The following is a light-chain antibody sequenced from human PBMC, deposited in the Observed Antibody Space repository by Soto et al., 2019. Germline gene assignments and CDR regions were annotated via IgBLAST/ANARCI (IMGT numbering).Light chain of an antibody. V-gene: IGKV1-5*03. CDR3: QQYNSYSWT. Sequence: IQMTQSRSTLSGSVGDRVTITCRASQTISSWLAWYQQKPVKAPKILIYKASTLKSGVPSRLSGSGSGTELTLTISSLQPDDFATYYCQQYNSYSWTFGKGTKVDIK. CDR2: KAS. J-gene: IGKJ1*01. CDR1: QTISSW.